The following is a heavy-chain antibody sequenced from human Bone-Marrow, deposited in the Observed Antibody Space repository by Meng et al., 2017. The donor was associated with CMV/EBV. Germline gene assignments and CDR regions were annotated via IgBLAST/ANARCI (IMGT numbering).Heavy chain of an antibody. J-gene: IGHJ4*02. CDR2: INHSGST. D-gene: IGHD2-8*01. CDR3: ARLYDY. V-gene: IGHV4-34*01. Sequence: EARSITGAVYGGCLSGYYWSWIRKPPVKGLEWIGEINHSGSTNYNPSLKSRVTISVDTSKNQFSLKLSSVTAADTAVYYCARLYDYWGQGTLVTVSS. CDR1: GGCLSGYY.